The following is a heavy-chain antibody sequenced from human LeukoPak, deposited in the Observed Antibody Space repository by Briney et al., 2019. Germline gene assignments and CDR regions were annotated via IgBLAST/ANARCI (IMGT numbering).Heavy chain of an antibody. Sequence: SETLSLTCAVYGGSFSGYYWSWIRQPPGKGLEWIGEINHSGSTNYNPSLKSRVTISVDTSKNRFSLKLSSVTAADTAVYYCARGGSGYYDSSGLNWFDPWGQGTLVTVSS. V-gene: IGHV4-34*01. D-gene: IGHD3-22*01. CDR1: GGSFSGYY. CDR2: INHSGST. CDR3: ARGGSGYYDSSGLNWFDP. J-gene: IGHJ5*02.